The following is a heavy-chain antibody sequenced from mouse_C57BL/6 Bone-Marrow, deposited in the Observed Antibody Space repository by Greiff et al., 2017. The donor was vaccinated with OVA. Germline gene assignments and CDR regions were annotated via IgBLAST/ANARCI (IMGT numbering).Heavy chain of an antibody. Sequence: VQVVESGPGLVQPSQSLSITCTVSGFSLTSYGVHWVRQSPGKGLEWLGVIWRGGSTDYNAAFMSRLSITKDNSKSQVFFKMNSLQADDTAIYYCAKKGNGSSSYWYFDVWGTGTTVTVSS. V-gene: IGHV2-5*01. CDR1: GFSLTSYG. D-gene: IGHD1-1*01. CDR2: IWRGGST. J-gene: IGHJ1*03. CDR3: AKKGNGSSSYWYFDV.